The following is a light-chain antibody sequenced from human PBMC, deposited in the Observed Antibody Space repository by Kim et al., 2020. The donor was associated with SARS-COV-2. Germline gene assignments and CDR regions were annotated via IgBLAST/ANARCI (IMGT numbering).Light chain of an antibody. V-gene: IGKV3-20*01. CDR3: QQYGSSPPYT. CDR1: QSVSSSY. CDR2: GAS. J-gene: IGKJ2*01. Sequence: SPGERATLACRASQSVSSSYLAWYQQKPGQSPRLLIYGASSRATGIPDRFSGSESGTDFTLTISRLEPEDFAVYYCQQYGSSPPYTFGQGTKLE.